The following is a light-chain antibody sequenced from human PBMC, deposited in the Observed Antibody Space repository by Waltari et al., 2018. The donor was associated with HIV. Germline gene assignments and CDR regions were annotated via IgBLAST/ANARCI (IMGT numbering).Light chain of an antibody. CDR2: EVS. V-gene: IGLV2-14*01. CDR1: SSDVGGYNT. CDR3: SSYTSSSTGV. J-gene: IGLJ2*01. Sequence: QSALTQPASVSGSPGQSITISCTGTSSDVGGYNTVSWYQQHPGKAPKPMIYEVSNRPSGVSNRFSGSKSGNTASLTISGLQAEDEADYYCSSYTSSSTGVFGGGTKLTVL.